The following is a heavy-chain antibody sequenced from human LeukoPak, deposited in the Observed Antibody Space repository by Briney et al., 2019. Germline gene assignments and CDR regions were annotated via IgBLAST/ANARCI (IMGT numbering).Heavy chain of an antibody. D-gene: IGHD4-17*01. CDR2: INPTGDST. J-gene: IGHJ2*01. CDR3: ARPAQDYGDYVGYFDL. CDR1: GYTFTSYY. V-gene: IGHV1-46*01. Sequence: ASVKVSCKASGYTFTSYYMHWVRQAPGQGLEWMGLINPTGDSTGYAQKFQGRVTMTRDMSTSTDYMELSSLRSDDTAVYYCARPAQDYGDYVGYFDLWGRGTLVTVSS.